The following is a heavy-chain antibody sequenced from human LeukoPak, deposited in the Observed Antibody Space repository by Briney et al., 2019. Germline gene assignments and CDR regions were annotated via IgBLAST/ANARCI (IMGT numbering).Heavy chain of an antibody. CDR2: ISNDGSNK. D-gene: IGHD5-24*01. Sequence: PGGSLRLSCAASGFTFIRYSMHWVRQAPGKGLEWVAVISNDGSNKDYADSVKGRFTISRDNSKNTLYLQMNSLRAEDTAVYYCARSDAYNKPTDYWGQGTLVTVSS. CDR1: GFTFIRYS. V-gene: IGHV3-30*04. J-gene: IGHJ4*02. CDR3: ARSDAYNKPTDY.